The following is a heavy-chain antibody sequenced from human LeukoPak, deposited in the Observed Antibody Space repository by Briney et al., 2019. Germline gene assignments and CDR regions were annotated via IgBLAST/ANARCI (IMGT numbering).Heavy chain of an antibody. CDR2: IHTGGTT. D-gene: IGHD6-6*01. V-gene: IGHV3-53*01. J-gene: IGHJ4*02. CDR1: GFDISYNY. CDR3: ARVVSSSYYFDY. Sequence: GGSLRLSCVASGFDISYNYVGWVRQAPGKGLEWVSVIHTGGTTHYADSVKGRFTISKDNSNNTVFLQMNSVRVEDTAVYYCARVVSSSYYFDYWGQGTLVTVSS.